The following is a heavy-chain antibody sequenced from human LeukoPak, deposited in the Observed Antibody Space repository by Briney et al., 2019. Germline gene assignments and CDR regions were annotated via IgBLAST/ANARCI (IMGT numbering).Heavy chain of an antibody. D-gene: IGHD6-19*01. V-gene: IGHV4-38-2*02. Sequence: SETLSLTCTVSGYSISSGYYWGWIRQPPGKGLEWIGSIYHSGSTYYNPSLKSRVTISVDTSKNQFSLKLSSVTAADTAVYYCARAEWLAIDYWGQGTLVTVSS. CDR2: IYHSGST. CDR1: GYSISSGYY. J-gene: IGHJ4*02. CDR3: ARAEWLAIDY.